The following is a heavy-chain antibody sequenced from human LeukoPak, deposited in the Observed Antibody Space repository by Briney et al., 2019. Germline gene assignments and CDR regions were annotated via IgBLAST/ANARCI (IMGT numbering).Heavy chain of an antibody. J-gene: IGHJ4*02. CDR2: ISWNSRRI. D-gene: IGHD3-3*01. CDR1: GFPFDDYA. CDR3: AKDISPDFWSGSNFDY. Sequence: GGSLRLSCAASGFPFDDYAMHWVRQAPGKGLEGASGISWNSRRIGYADSVKGLFTISRDNAKNSLYLQMNSLRAEDMALYYCAKDISPDFWSGSNFDYWGQGTLVTVSS. V-gene: IGHV3-9*03.